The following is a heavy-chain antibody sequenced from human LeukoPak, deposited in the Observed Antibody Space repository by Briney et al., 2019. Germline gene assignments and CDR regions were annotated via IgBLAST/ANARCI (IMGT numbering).Heavy chain of an antibody. J-gene: IGHJ6*02. CDR2: ISYDGSNK. Sequence: GGSLRLSCAASGFTFSSYAMSWVRQAPGKGLEWVAVISYDGSNKYYADSVKGRFTISRDNSKNTLYLQMNSLRAEDTAVYYCARSRLPDYYGMDVWGQGTTVTVSS. V-gene: IGHV3-30*04. CDR1: GFTFSSYA. CDR3: ARSRLPDYYGMDV.